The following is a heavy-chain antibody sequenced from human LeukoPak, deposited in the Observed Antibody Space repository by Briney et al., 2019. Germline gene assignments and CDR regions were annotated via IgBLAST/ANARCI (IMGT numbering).Heavy chain of an antibody. CDR3: ARRPDDVDTAMVFDY. J-gene: IGHJ4*02. V-gene: IGHV4-59*08. CDR2: IYYSGST. Sequence: SEALSLTCTVSGGSISSYYWSWIRQPPGKGLEWIGYIYYSGSTNYNPSLKSRVTISVDTSKNQFSLKLSSVTAADTAVYYCARRPDDVDTAMVFDYWGQGTLVTVSS. D-gene: IGHD5-18*01. CDR1: GGSISSYY.